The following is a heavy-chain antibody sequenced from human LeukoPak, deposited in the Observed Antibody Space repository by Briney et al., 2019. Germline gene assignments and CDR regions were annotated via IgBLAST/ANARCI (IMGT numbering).Heavy chain of an antibody. V-gene: IGHV4-34*01. CDR2: INHSGST. CDR1: GGSFSGYY. CDR3: AKAGGWPDWWYFQH. J-gene: IGHJ1*01. D-gene: IGHD2-8*02. Sequence: SETLSLTCAVYGGSFSGYYWSWIRQPPGKGLEWIGEINHSGSTNYNPSLKSRVTISVDTSKNQFSLKLSSVTAADTAVYYCAKAGGWPDWWYFQHWGQGTLVTVSS.